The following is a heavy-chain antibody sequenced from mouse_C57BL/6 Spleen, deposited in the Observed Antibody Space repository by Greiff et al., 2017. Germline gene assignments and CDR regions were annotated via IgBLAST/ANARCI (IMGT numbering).Heavy chain of an antibody. CDR2: IDPADSNT. CDR3: ARRVLRAGGDFEG. J-gene: IGHJ2*01. V-gene: IGHV1-69*01. Sequence: QVQLQQPGAELVMPGASVKLSCKASGYTFTSYWMHWVKQRPGQGLEWIGEIDPADSNTNYNQKFKGKSTLTADKSSSSANMQLSSLTSEDSAVYDCARRVLRAGGDFEGWGQGTTLTVSS. CDR1: GYTFTSYW. D-gene: IGHD2-14*01.